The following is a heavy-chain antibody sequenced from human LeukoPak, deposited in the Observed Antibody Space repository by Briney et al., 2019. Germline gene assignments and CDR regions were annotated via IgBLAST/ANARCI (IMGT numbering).Heavy chain of an antibody. CDR3: ATSHLNRYFDL. D-gene: IGHD3-16*02. CDR2: IKQDGSEK. Sequence: GGSLRLSCAASGFTFSSYWMSWVRQAPGKGLEWVANIKQDGSEKYYVDSVKGRFTISRDNAKNSLYLEVNSLRAEDTAVYYCATSHLNRYFDLWGRGTLVTVSS. J-gene: IGHJ2*01. V-gene: IGHV3-7*01. CDR1: GFTFSSYW.